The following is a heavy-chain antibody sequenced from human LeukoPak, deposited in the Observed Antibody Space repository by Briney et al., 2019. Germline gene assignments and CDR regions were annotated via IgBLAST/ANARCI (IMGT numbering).Heavy chain of an antibody. J-gene: IGHJ4*02. CDR3: ARDSFSAPLAYCGGDCYIDY. D-gene: IGHD2-21*02. V-gene: IGHV3-30*04. CDR2: ISYDGSNK. Sequence: GGSLRLSCAASGFTFSSYAMHWVRQAPGKGLEWVAVISYDGSNKYYADSVKGRFTISRDNSKNTLYLQMNSPRAEDTAVYYCARDSFSAPLAYCGGDCYIDYWGQGTLVTVSS. CDR1: GFTFSSYA.